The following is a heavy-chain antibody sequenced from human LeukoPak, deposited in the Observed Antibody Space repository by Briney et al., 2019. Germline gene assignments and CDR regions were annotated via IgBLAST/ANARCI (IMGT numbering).Heavy chain of an antibody. J-gene: IGHJ3*02. CDR1: GGSITSDDYY. V-gene: IGHV4-30-4*01. CDR2: IYYSGNT. Sequence: PSQTLSLTCTVSGGSITSDDYYWNWIRQTPGKGLEWIGYIYYSGNTYYNPSLKSRLSISVGTSKNQFSLKLRSVTAADTAVYYCARDQDSVDAFDIWGQGTMVIVSS. D-gene: IGHD4-11*01. CDR3: ARDQDSVDAFDI.